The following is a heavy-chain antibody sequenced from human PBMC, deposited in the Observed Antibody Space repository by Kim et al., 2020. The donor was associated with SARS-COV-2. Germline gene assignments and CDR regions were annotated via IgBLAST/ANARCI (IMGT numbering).Heavy chain of an antibody. V-gene: IGHV1-69*13. CDR3: ARNGCSGGSCYLLGGPTDY. D-gene: IGHD2-15*01. J-gene: IGHJ4*02. CDR1: GGTFSSYA. Sequence: SVKVSCKASGGTFSSYAISWVRQAPGQGLEWMGGIIPIFGTANYAQKFQGRVTITADESTSTAYMELSSLRSEDTAVYYCARNGCSGGSCYLLGGPTDYWGQGTLVTVSS. CDR2: IIPIFGTA.